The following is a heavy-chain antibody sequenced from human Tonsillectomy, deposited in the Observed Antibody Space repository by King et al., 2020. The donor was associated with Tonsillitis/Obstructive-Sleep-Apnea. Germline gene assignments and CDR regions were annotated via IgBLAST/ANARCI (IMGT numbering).Heavy chain of an antibody. J-gene: IGHJ6*03. CDR3: AKASDSGGYYPSNYYYMDV. D-gene: IGHD3-22*01. Sequence: VQLVESGGGLVQPGGSLRLSCAASGFTFSSYAMTWVRQAPGKGLEWVSVIGGSAGSTYYADSVKGRFTISRDNSKNTLYLQRNNLRAEDTAVYYCAKASDSGGYYPSNYYYMDVWGKGTTVTVSS. CDR1: GFTFSSYA. V-gene: IGHV3-23*04. CDR2: IGGSAGST.